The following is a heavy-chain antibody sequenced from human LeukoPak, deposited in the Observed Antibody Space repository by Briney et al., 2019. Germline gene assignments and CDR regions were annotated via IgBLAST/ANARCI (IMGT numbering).Heavy chain of an antibody. J-gene: IGHJ4*02. Sequence: SETLSLTCTVSGGSISSYYWGWIRQPPGKGLEWIGSIYYSGSTYYNPSLKSRVTISVDTSKNQFSLKLSSVTAADTAVYYCARLTLEWGLYYDSSGYHYYFDYWGQGTLVTVSS. V-gene: IGHV4-39*07. CDR1: GGSISSYY. CDR3: ARLTLEWGLYYDSSGYHYYFDY. D-gene: IGHD3-22*01. CDR2: IYYSGST.